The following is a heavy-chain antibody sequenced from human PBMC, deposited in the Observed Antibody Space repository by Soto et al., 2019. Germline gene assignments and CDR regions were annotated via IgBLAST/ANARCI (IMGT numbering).Heavy chain of an antibody. CDR2: ISAIGGSV. Sequence: GGSLRLSCTASGFIFSDYAMTWVRQTPGKGLEWVSTISAIGGSVYYADSVKGRFTISRENSKNTVYLQMGSLRAEDTAIYYCAKGLTKGNYVPSDPWGHGTLVTVSS. CDR3: AKGLTKGNYVPSDP. J-gene: IGHJ5*02. CDR1: GFIFSDYA. V-gene: IGHV3-23*01. D-gene: IGHD3-16*01.